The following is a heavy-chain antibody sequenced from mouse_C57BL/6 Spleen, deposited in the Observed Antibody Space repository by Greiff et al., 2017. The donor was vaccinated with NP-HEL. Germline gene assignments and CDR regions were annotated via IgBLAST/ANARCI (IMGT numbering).Heavy chain of an antibody. CDR2: IYPSDSET. CDR3: ARKGPYYFDY. Sequence: QVQLQQPGAELVRPGSSVKLSCKASGYTFTSYWMDWVKQRPGQGLEWIGNIYPSDSETHYNQKFKDKATLTVDKSSSTAYMQLSSLTSEDSAVYYCARKGPYYFDYWGQGTTLTVSS. V-gene: IGHV1-61*01. CDR1: GYTFTSYW. J-gene: IGHJ2*01.